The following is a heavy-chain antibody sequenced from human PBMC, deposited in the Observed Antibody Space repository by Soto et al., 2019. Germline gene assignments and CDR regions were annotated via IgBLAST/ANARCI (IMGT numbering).Heavy chain of an antibody. CDR3: AKDKGDIVVVVAAPSIPDY. J-gene: IGHJ4*02. Sequence: PGGSLRLSCAASGFTFSSYGMHWVRQAPGKGLEWVAVISYDGSNKYYADSVKGRFTISRDNSKNTLYLQMNSLRAEDTAVYYCAKDKGDIVVVVAAPSIPDYWGQGTLVTVS. CDR1: GFTFSSYG. CDR2: ISYDGSNK. V-gene: IGHV3-30*18. D-gene: IGHD2-15*01.